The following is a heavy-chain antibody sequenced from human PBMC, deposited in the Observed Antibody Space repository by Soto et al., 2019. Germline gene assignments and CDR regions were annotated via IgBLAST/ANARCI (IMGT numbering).Heavy chain of an antibody. J-gene: IGHJ4*02. CDR3: ASPGPSSSHGGPLDY. CDR1: GGTFSSYT. D-gene: IGHD6-13*01. Sequence: SVKVSCKASGGTFSSYTISWVRQAPGQGLEWMGRIIPILGIANYAQKFQGRVTITADKSTSTAYMELSSLRSEDTAVYYCASPGPSSSHGGPLDYWGQGTLVTVSS. V-gene: IGHV1-69*02. CDR2: IIPILGIA.